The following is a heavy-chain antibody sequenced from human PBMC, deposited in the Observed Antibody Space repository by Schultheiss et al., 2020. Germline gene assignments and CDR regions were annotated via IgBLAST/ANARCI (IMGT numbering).Heavy chain of an antibody. J-gene: IGHJ4*02. V-gene: IGHV3-64*01. D-gene: IGHD1-26*01. CDR3: AKGELLN. Sequence: GGSLRLSCAASGFTFSSYAMHWVRQAPGKGLEYVSAISSNGGSTYYANSVKGRFTISRDNSRSTLYLQMNTLRAEDTAVYYCAKGELLNWGQGTLVTRLL. CDR1: GFTFSSYA. CDR2: ISSNGGST.